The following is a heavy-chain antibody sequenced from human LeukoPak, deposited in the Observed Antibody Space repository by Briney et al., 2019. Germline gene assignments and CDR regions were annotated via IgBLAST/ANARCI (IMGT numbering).Heavy chain of an antibody. CDR2: ISYDGSNK. CDR3: AKDRAVVPAEGFDY. V-gene: IGHV3-30*18. CDR1: GLTFSSYG. Sequence: GGSLRLFCGASGLTFSSYGMHCVRQDPGEGLVWGAVISYDGSNKYYADSVKGRFTISRDNSKNTLYLQMNSLRAEDTAVYYCAKDRAVVPAEGFDYWGQGTLVTVSS. J-gene: IGHJ4*02. D-gene: IGHD2-2*01.